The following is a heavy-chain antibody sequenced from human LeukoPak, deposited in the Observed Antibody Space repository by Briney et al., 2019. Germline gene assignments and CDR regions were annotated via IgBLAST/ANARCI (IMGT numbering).Heavy chain of an antibody. CDR2: ISDDGSNK. CDR1: GFTVSSNY. CDR3: ARDRPPLNYDSSGYRTYYFDY. J-gene: IGHJ4*02. V-gene: IGHV3-30*09. Sequence: PGGSLGLSCAASGFTVSSNYMSWVRQAPGKGLEWVAVISDDGSNKYYADSVKGRFAISRDNSKNTLYLQMNSLRAEDTAVYYCARDRPPLNYDSSGYRTYYFDYWGQGTLVAVSS. D-gene: IGHD3-22*01.